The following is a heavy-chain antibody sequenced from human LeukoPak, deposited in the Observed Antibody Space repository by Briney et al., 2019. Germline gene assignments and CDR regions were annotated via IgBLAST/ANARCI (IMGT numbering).Heavy chain of an antibody. Sequence: GGSLRLSCAASGFTFSTDWMSWVRQAPGKGLEWVANIKEDGGEKYYADSVKGRFTISRDNAKNSLYLQMNSLRAEDTAVYYCARDHCGGDWLCPDSWFDPWGQGTLVTVSS. CDR3: ARDHCGGDWLCPDSWFDP. CDR1: GFTFSTDW. J-gene: IGHJ5*02. V-gene: IGHV3-7*01. D-gene: IGHD2-21*01. CDR2: IKEDGGEK.